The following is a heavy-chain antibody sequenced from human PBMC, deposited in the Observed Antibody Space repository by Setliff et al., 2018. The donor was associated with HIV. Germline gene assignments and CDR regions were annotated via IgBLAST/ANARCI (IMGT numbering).Heavy chain of an antibody. CDR3: ARRKSEDSGYGPRYYDF. D-gene: IGHD3-22*01. CDR2: IYPGDSDT. CDR1: GYSFTSYW. Sequence: GESLKISCKGSGYSFTSYWIGWVRQMPGKGLEWMGIIYPGDSDTRYSPSFQGHVTISADKSIRTAYLQWSSLKASDTAIYYCARRKSEDSGYGPRYYDFWGQGTLVTVSS. V-gene: IGHV5-51*01. J-gene: IGHJ4*02.